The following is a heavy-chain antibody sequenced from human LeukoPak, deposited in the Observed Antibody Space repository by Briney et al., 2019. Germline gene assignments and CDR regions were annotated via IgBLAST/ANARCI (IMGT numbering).Heavy chain of an antibody. CDR2: IIPIFGTA. CDR3: ARVEVEIEAFDI. D-gene: IGHD5-24*01. Sequence: ASVKVPCKASGGTFSSYAISWVRQAPGQGLEGMGGIIPIFGTANYAQKFQGRVTITADKSTSTAYMELSSLRSEDTAVYYCARVEVEIEAFDIWGQGTMVTVSS. J-gene: IGHJ3*02. V-gene: IGHV1-69*06. CDR1: GGTFSSYA.